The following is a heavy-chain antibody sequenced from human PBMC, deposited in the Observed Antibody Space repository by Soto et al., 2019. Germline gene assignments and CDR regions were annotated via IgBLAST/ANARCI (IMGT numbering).Heavy chain of an antibody. J-gene: IGHJ5*02. CDR3: ARGADSSGYQNWFDP. D-gene: IGHD3-22*01. Sequence: GESLKSAGKGSGYSFTVYCIGWALQMPWKGLELMGIIDPGDSDTRYSPSFQGQVTISADKSISTAYLQWSSLKASDTAMYYCARGADSSGYQNWFDPWGQATLVTVSS. CDR2: IDPGDSDT. CDR1: GYSFTVYC. V-gene: IGHV5-51*01.